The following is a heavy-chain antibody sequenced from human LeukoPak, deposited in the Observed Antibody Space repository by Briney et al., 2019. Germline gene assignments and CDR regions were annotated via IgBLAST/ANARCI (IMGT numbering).Heavy chain of an antibody. V-gene: IGHV4-59*01. Sequence: SETLSFTCTVSGGSISSYYWSWIRQPPGKGLEWIGHIYYSGSTSYNPSLKSRITISVDPSKNQFSLRLSSVTAADTAVYYCAREASTYYYDGSGYYPNWFDPWGQGTLVTVSS. CDR2: IYYSGST. J-gene: IGHJ5*02. CDR1: GGSISSYY. CDR3: AREASTYYYDGSGYYPNWFDP. D-gene: IGHD3-22*01.